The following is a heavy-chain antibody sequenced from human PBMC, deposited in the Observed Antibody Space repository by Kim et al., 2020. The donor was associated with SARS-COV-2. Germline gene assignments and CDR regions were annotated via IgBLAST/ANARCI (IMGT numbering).Heavy chain of an antibody. CDR3: ARSRYSYGSGSHLDY. CDR1: GFTFSSYS. D-gene: IGHD3-10*01. Sequence: GGSLRLSCAASGFTFSSYSMNWVRQAPGKGLEWVSSISSSSSYIYYADSVKGRFTISRDNAKNSLYLQMNSLRAEDTAVYYCARSRYSYGSGSHLDYWGQGTLVTVSS. CDR2: ISSSSSYI. V-gene: IGHV3-21*01. J-gene: IGHJ4*02.